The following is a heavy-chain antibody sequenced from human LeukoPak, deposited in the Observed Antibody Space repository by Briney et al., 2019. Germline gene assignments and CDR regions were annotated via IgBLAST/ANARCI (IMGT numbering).Heavy chain of an antibody. CDR3: ASCSGGRCVFDY. J-gene: IGHJ4*02. D-gene: IGHD2-15*01. CDR1: GGSISSGVYS. Sequence: SETLSLTCVVSGGSISSGVYSWSWTWLPPRKGLEWLVYIYHSESTYYNPSLKSRVTISVARSKNQFSLKLSSVPAADAPVYYCASCSGGRCVFDYWGQGTLVTVSS. V-gene: IGHV4-30-2*01. CDR2: IYHSEST.